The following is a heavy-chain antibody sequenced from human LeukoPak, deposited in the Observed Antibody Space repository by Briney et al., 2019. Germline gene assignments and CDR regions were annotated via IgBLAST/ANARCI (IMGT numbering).Heavy chain of an antibody. CDR2: IIPILGIA. Sequence: SVKVSCKASGGTFSSYAISWVRQAPGQGLEWMGRIIPILGIANYAQKFQGRVTITADKSTSTAYMELSSLRAEDMALYYCAKGTEYQLLYEFDYWGQGTLVTVSS. V-gene: IGHV1-69*04. D-gene: IGHD2-2*02. CDR1: GGTFSSYA. J-gene: IGHJ4*02. CDR3: AKGTEYQLLYEFDY.